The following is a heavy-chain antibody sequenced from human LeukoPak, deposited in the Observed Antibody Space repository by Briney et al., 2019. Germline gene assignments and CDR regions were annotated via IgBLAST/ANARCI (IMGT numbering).Heavy chain of an antibody. CDR3: ARQGVVVVPAAMTGLYYFDY. CDR1: GGSISSGGYY. V-gene: IGHV4-39*01. CDR2: IYYSGST. D-gene: IGHD2-2*01. J-gene: IGHJ4*02. Sequence: PSETLSLTCTVSGGSISSGGYYWGWIRQPPGKGLEWIGSIYYSGSTYYNPSLKSRVTISVDTSKNQFSLKLSSVTAADTAVYYCARQGVVVVPAAMTGLYYFDYWGQGTLVTVSS.